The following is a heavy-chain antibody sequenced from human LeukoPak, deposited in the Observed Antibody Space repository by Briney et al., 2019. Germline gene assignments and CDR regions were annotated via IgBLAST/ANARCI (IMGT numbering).Heavy chain of an antibody. V-gene: IGHV4-59*01. J-gene: IGHJ4*02. CDR1: GGSISSYY. CDR2: IYYSGST. D-gene: IGHD4-17*01. CDR3: AREVYDYGDPGGFDY. Sequence: PSETLSLTCTVSGGSISSYYWSWIRQPPGKGLEWIGYIYYSGSTNYNPSLKSRVTISVDTSRNQFSLKLSSVTAADTAVYYCAREVYDYGDPGGFDYWGQGTLVTVSS.